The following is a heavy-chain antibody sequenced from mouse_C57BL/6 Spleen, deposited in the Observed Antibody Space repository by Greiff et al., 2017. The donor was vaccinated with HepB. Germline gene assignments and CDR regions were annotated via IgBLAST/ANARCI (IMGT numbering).Heavy chain of an antibody. CDR3: ARGLGFAY. J-gene: IGHJ3*01. CDR1: GYTFTSYW. D-gene: IGHD4-1*01. Sequence: VQLQQPGAELVRPGSSVKLSCKASGYTFTSYWMDWVKQRPGQGLEWIGNIYPSDSETHYNQKFKDKATLTVDKSSSTAYMQLSSLTSEDYAVYYCARGLGFAYWGQGTLVTVSA. V-gene: IGHV1-61*01. CDR2: IYPSDSET.